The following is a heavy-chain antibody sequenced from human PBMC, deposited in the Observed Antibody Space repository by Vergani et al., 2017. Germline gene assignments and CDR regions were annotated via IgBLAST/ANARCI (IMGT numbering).Heavy chain of an antibody. D-gene: IGHD6-19*01. CDR2: IYYIGST. Sequence: QVQLQESGPGLVKPSETLSLTCTVSGGFVSSGSYYWSWIRQTPGKGLEWVGSIYYIGSTNSNPSLKTRVTISVDTSKNQFSLKPSSVTAADTAVYYCASYGQWLIDWGQGTLVTVSS. V-gene: IGHV4-61*01. J-gene: IGHJ4*02. CDR3: ASYGQWLID. CDR1: GGFVSSGSYY.